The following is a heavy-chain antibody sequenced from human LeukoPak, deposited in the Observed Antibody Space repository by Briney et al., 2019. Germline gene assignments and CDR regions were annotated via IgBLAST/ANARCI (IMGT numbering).Heavy chain of an antibody. Sequence: SETLSLTCTVSGGSITSYYWNWIRQPPGKGLEWIRYIHYSGSTDYNPSLKSRVTISVDTSKNQFSLNLRSVTAADTAVYYCARDKVPGDYWGQGTLVTVSS. CDR1: GGSITSYY. CDR3: ARDKVPGDY. CDR2: IHYSGST. J-gene: IGHJ4*02. V-gene: IGHV4-59*01.